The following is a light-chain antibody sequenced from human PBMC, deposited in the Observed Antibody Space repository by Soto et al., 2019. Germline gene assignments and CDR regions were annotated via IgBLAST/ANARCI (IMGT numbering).Light chain of an antibody. Sequence: DAQMTQSPSSLSASVGDSVTITCRASQSIGTYLDWYQHKPGKAPKLLIYAASSLQSGVLSRFSGSGSGTDFILTISSLQPEDFATYYCQESHSTFGQGTKLEIK. J-gene: IGKJ2*01. CDR3: QESHST. CDR2: AAS. CDR1: QSIGTY. V-gene: IGKV1-39*01.